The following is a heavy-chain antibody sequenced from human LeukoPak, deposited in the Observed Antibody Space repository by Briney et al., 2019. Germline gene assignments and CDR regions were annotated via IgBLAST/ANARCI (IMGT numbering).Heavy chain of an antibody. CDR1: GFSVSSNY. V-gene: IGHV3-53*01. J-gene: IGHJ5*02. CDR3: ARDWRVGAEPFDP. D-gene: IGHD1-26*01. CDR2: IYDDGTI. Sequence: GSLSLSCAASGFSVSSNYMSWVRQAPGKGLEWVSVIYDDGTIYYADSVKGRFTVSRDNSKNTMYLQMNSLRAEDTAVYYCARDWRVGAEPFDPWGQGTLVTVSS.